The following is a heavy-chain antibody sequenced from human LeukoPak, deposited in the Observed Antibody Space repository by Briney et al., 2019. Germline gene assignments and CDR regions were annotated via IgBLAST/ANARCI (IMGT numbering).Heavy chain of an antibody. CDR3: ARGIVAAGTFDY. Sequence: SETLSLTCTVSGGSISSSFWSWIRRPPGKGLEWIGYISYNGGANYNPSLKSRVTISIDTSKNQFSLKLSSVTAADTAVYYCARGIVAAGTFDYWGQGTLVTVSS. CDR2: ISYNGGA. J-gene: IGHJ4*02. V-gene: IGHV4-59*08. CDR1: GGSISSSF. D-gene: IGHD6-13*01.